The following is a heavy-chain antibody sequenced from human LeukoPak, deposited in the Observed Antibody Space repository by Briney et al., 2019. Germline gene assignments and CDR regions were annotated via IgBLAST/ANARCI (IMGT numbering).Heavy chain of an antibody. CDR1: GFTFSSYW. CDR2: IKQDGSEK. Sequence: PGGSLRLSCAASGFTFSSYWKSWVRQAPGKGLEWVANIKQDGSEKYYVDSVKGRFTSSRDNAKNSLYLQMNSLRAEDTAVYYCARDLRYYYYYGMDVWGQGTTVTVSS. J-gene: IGHJ6*02. V-gene: IGHV3-7*01. D-gene: IGHD3-16*01. CDR3: ARDLRYYYYYGMDV.